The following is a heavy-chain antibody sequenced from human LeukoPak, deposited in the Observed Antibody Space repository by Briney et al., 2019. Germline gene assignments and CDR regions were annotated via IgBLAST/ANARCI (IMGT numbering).Heavy chain of an antibody. V-gene: IGHV3-30*02. Sequence: GGSLRLSCAVSGFNLNSYAMHWVRQAPGKGLEWVAVIRHDEANSFYADSVQGRFTISRDTSKKLLYLQMNSLRVEDTAVYYCAKEYTPSSPLGELDSWGQGALVTVSS. CDR3: AKEYTPSSPLGELDS. CDR2: IRHDEANS. D-gene: IGHD6-6*01. J-gene: IGHJ4*02. CDR1: GFNLNSYA.